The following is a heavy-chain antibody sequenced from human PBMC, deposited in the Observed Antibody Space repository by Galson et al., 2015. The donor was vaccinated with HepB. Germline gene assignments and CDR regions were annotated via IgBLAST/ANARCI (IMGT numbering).Heavy chain of an antibody. Sequence: SLRLSCAASGFTFSNAWMNWVRQAPGKGLEWVGRIKSKADGGTTDYAAPVKGRFTISRDDSKNTLYLQMNSLKTEDTAVYYCTTSVWFGELNWFDPWGQGTLVTVSS. CDR2: IKSKADGGTT. CDR3: TTSVWFGELNWFDP. V-gene: IGHV3-15*07. J-gene: IGHJ5*02. CDR1: GFTFSNAW. D-gene: IGHD3-10*01.